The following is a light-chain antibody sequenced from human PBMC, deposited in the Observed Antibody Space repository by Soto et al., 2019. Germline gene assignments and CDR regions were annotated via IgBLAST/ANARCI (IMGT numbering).Light chain of an antibody. V-gene: IGKV1-39*01. CDR3: QQCYGSPRT. J-gene: IGKJ1*01. CDR1: QSISTY. Sequence: DIQMTESPSTLSASVGDRVTITCRASQSISTYLNWYQQKLGKAPTLLIYAASSLQSGVPSRFRGGGSGTEFTLTITNLQPEDFATYFCQQCYGSPRTFGQGTKSGN. CDR2: AAS.